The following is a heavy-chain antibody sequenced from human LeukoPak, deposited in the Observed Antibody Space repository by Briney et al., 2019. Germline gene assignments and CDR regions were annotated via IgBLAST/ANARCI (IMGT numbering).Heavy chain of an antibody. D-gene: IGHD3-9*01. Sequence: GGSLRLSCVASGFTFSSYSMNWVRQVPGKGLEWVSSISSGSSYIYYADSVKGRFTISRDNAKNSLYLQMNSLRAEDTAVYYCARDYDISAFDIWGQGTMVTVSS. CDR3: ARDYDISAFDI. CDR2: ISSGSSYI. J-gene: IGHJ3*02. CDR1: GFTFSSYS. V-gene: IGHV3-21*01.